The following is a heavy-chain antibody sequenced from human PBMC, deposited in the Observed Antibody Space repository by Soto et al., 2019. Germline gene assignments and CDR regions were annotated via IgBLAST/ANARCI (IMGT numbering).Heavy chain of an antibody. Sequence: QVQLQESGPGLVKPSQTLSLTCTVSGGSISTGGYYWNWIRQHPGKGLEWIGYFYYSGSTYYNPSLTGRVTISVNTSKNQFSLKLSSVTAADTVVYYCARSVCPWGQGTLVTVSS. CDR1: GGSISTGGYY. J-gene: IGHJ5*02. V-gene: IGHV4-31*03. CDR2: FYYSGST. CDR3: ARSVCP.